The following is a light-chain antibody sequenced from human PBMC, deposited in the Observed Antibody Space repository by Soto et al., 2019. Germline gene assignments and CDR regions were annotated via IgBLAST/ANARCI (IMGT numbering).Light chain of an antibody. CDR2: GTS. Sequence: DIVMTQSPVTLSVSPGEGATLSCRASQSVSGNLAWYQQRPGQAPRLLIYGTSTRATDIPARFSGSGSGTEFTLTLSSLQSEDFAVYYCQPYNDWPKTFGQGTKVEI. CDR3: QPYNDWPKT. J-gene: IGKJ1*01. V-gene: IGKV3-15*01. CDR1: QSVSGN.